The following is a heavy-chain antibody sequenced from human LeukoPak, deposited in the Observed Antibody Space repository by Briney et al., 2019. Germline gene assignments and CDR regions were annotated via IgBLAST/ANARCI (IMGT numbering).Heavy chain of an antibody. V-gene: IGHV4-59*01. Sequence: SETLSLTCTVSGGSISSYYWSWIRQPPGKGLEWIGYIYYSGSTNYNPSLKSRVTISVDTSKNQFSLKLSSVTAADTAVYYCASSPQITYCSSTICSLRNPNWFDPWGQGTLVTVSS. D-gene: IGHD2-2*01. J-gene: IGHJ5*02. CDR1: GGSISSYY. CDR3: ASSPQITYCSSTICSLRNPNWFDP. CDR2: IYYSGST.